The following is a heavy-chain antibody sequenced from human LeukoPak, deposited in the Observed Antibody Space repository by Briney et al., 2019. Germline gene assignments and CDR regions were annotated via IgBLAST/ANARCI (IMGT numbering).Heavy chain of an antibody. CDR2: INHSGST. CDR3: ARVPLYYDSRGYYPHHSSCFDY. D-gene: IGHD3-22*01. V-gene: IGHV4-34*01. J-gene: IGHJ4*02. Sequence: SETLSLTCAVYGGSFSGYYWSWIRQPPGKGLEWIGEINHSGSTNYDPSLKSRVTISVDTSKNQFSLKLSSVAAADTAVYYCARVPLYYDSRGYYPHHSSCFDYWGQGTLVTVSS. CDR1: GGSFSGYY.